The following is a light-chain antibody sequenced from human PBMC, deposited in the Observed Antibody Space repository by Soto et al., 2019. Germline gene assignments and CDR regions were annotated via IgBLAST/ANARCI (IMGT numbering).Light chain of an antibody. CDR3: QQSNSFPRT. Sequence: DIQMTQSPSFVSASVGDRVTITCRASQAVSTWLAWYQQKPGDAPKLLIYAASTLQSGVPSRFSGSGSGTDFTLTIRNLQPDDFATYYCQQSNSFPRTFGGGTKVEIK. CDR1: QAVSTW. V-gene: IGKV1-12*01. CDR2: AAS. J-gene: IGKJ4*01.